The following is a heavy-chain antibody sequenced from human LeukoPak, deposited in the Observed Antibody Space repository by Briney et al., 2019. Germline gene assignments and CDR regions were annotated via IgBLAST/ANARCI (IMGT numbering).Heavy chain of an antibody. CDR1: GYTFTGYY. V-gene: IGHV1-2*02. J-gene: IGHJ3*02. Sequence: GASVKVSCKASGYTFTGYYMHWVRRAPGQGLEWMGWINPNSGGTNYAQKVQSRVTMTRDTSISTAYMELSRLRSDETAVYYCARDDDFDICGQGPMVPVSS. CDR3: ARDDDFDI. CDR2: INPNSGGT.